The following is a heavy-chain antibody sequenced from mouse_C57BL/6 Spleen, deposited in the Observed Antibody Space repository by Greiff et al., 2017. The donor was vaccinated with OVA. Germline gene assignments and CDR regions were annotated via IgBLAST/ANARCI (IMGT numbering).Heavy chain of an antibody. D-gene: IGHD4-1*01. CDR2: IEPEDGDT. CDR1: GFNFNDYY. V-gene: IGHV14-2*01. J-gene: IGHJ1*03. Sequence: EVQLQQSGAELVKPGASVKLSCTASGFNFNDYYMHWVKQRTEQGLEWIGRIEPEDGDTKYAPKFQGKATIPAATTSNTAYMQLSSLTSEDTAVSCCTRWDSPYFVVWAKGTTVTVSS. CDR3: TRWDSPYFVV.